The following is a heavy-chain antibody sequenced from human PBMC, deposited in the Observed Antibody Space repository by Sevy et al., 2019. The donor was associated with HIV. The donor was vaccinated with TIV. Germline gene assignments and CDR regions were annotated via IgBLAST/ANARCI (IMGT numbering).Heavy chain of an antibody. D-gene: IGHD3-22*01. CDR1: GFSVSNSY. Sequence: GGSLRLSCAASGFSVSNSYMNWVRQAPGKGLQWVSVIYSGDSTYYTDSVKGRFTISRDNSKNTLYLQMNSLRAEDTAVYYCARLSVYYYDSSGYYTTGHAFDIWGQGTMVTVSS. CDR3: ARLSVYYYDSSGYYTTGHAFDI. CDR2: IYSGDST. J-gene: IGHJ3*02. V-gene: IGHV3-53*01.